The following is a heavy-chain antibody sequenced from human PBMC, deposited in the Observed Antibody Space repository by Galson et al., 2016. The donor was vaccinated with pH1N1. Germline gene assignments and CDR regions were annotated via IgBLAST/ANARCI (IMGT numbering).Heavy chain of an antibody. CDR3: AKEPVSIVSYGMDF. CDR1: GFTYSNYG. Sequence: SLRLSCAGSGFTYSNYGMNWVRQAAGKGLEWVAGIRGSGTSTHYAESVKGRFTISRDDSKNTMYQQINSLRVEGTALCFCAKEPVSIVSYGMDFWGQGTAVAVSS. CDR2: IRGSGTST. V-gene: IGHV3-23*01. J-gene: IGHJ6*02. D-gene: IGHD2-15*01.